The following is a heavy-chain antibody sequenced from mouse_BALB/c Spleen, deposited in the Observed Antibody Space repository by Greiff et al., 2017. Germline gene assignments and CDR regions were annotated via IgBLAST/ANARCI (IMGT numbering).Heavy chain of an antibody. V-gene: IGHV5-17*02. J-gene: IGHJ1*01. CDR2: ISSGSSTI. Sequence: EVKLMESGGGLVQPGGSRKLSCAASGFTFSSFGMHWVRQAPEKGLEWVAYISSGSSTIYYADTVKGRFTISRDNPKNTLFLQMTSLRSEDTAMYYCARPSYGSYWYFDVWGAGTTVTVSS. CDR1: GFTFSSFG. D-gene: IGHD1-1*01. CDR3: ARPSYGSYWYFDV.